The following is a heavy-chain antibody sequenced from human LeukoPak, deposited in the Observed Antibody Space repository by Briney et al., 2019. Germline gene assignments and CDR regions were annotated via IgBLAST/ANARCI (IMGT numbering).Heavy chain of an antibody. CDR3: ARADTVRGGGVDDY. CDR1: GGSFSAYY. V-gene: IGHV4-34*01. Sequence: SETLSLTCAVYGGSFSAYYWSWIRQPPGKGLEWIGEINHSGSTNYNPSLKSRVTISVDTSKNQFSLKLSSVTAADTSVYYCARADTVRGGGVDDYWGQGTLVTVSS. J-gene: IGHJ4*02. CDR2: INHSGST. D-gene: IGHD3-16*01.